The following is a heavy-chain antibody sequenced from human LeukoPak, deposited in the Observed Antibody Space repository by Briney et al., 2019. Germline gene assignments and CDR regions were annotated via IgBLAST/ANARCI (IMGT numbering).Heavy chain of an antibody. V-gene: IGHV1-2*02. CDR2: INPNSGGT. D-gene: IGHD6-19*01. Sequence: ASVKVSCKASGYTFTGYYMHWVRQAPGQGLEWMGWINPNSGGTNYAQKFQGRVTMTRDTSISTAYMELSRLRSDDTAVYYCARELIAVAGSDYWGQGTLVTVSS. J-gene: IGHJ4*02. CDR1: GYTFTGYY. CDR3: ARELIAVAGSDY.